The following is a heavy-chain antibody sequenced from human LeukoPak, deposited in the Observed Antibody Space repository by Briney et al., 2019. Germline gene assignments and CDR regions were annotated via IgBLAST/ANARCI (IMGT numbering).Heavy chain of an antibody. CDR3: ARDTSITMIVVVKGSGGMDV. D-gene: IGHD3-22*01. Sequence: ASVKVSCKASGYTFTGYYIHWVRQAPGLGLEWMGWINPNSGATNYAQKFEGRVIMTRDTSISTAYMELSSLRSEDTAVYYCARDTSITMIVVVKGSGGMDVWGQGTTVTVSS. CDR1: GYTFTGYY. J-gene: IGHJ6*02. V-gene: IGHV1-2*02. CDR2: INPNSGAT.